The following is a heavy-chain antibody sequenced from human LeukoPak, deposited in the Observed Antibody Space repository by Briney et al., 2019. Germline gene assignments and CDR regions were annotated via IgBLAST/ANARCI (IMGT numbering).Heavy chain of an antibody. CDR3: ARLPESPNYYGMDV. V-gene: IGHV4-59*08. J-gene: IGHJ6*02. Sequence: SETLSLTCTVSGGSISSYYWSWIRQPPGKGLELIGYIYYSGSTNYNPSLKSRVTISVDTSKNQFSLKLSSVTAADTAVYYCARLPESPNYYGMDVWGQGTTVTVSS. CDR2: IYYSGST. CDR1: GGSISSYY.